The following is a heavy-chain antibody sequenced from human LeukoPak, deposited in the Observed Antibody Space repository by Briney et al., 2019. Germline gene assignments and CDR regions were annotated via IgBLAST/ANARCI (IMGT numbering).Heavy chain of an antibody. D-gene: IGHD3-22*01. V-gene: IGHV3-7*01. CDR2: IKQDGSEK. Sequence: GGSLRLSCAASGFTFSSYWMSWVRQAPGKGLEWVANIKQDGSEKYYVDSVKGRFTISRDNAKNSLYLQMNSLRAEDTAVYYCARGTYDSSGSPPAEFDYWGQGTLVTVSS. CDR1: GFTFSSYW. CDR3: ARGTYDSSGSPPAEFDY. J-gene: IGHJ4*02.